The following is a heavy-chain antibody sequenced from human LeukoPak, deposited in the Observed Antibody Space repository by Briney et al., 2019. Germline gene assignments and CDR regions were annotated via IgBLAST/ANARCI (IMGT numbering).Heavy chain of an antibody. Sequence: GGSLRLSCAASGLIFGIRWMSWIRQAPGKGLEWVANIKRDGSGEYYLDSVKGRFTISRDNAKNSLYLQMNSLRAEDKAVYYCASLLGAKTIFDFWGQGTLVTVSS. CDR2: IKRDGSGE. V-gene: IGHV3-7*01. J-gene: IGHJ4*02. CDR1: GLIFGIRW. CDR3: ASLLGAKTIFDF. D-gene: IGHD1-26*01.